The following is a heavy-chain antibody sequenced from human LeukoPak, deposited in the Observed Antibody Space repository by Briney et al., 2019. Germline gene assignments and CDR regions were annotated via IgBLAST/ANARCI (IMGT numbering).Heavy chain of an antibody. CDR2: MNPNSGST. D-gene: IGHD3-10*01. CDR1: GYTFTRYD. Sequence: GASVKVSCKASGYTFTRYDINWVRQATGQGLEWMGWMNPNSGSTGYAQKFQGRVTMTRNTAISTVYMELSDLRSEDTAVYYCARLPDYYGSGRYNHWGQRTLVTVSS. J-gene: IGHJ5*02. CDR3: ARLPDYYGSGRYNH. V-gene: IGHV1-8*01.